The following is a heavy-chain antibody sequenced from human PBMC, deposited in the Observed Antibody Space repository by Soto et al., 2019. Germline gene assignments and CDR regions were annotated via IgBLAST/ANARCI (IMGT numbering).Heavy chain of an antibody. D-gene: IGHD3-3*02. Sequence: SETLSLTCTVSGDSISSSNSHWGWTRQPPGKGLEYIGSVYYGGAIFYSGNIYYNPSLKSRATISVDTSKNQFSLRLSSVTAADTGVYYCVRYDRINMKPYSPEGFHIWGQGTMVTVSS. CDR3: VRYDRINMKPYSPEGFHI. V-gene: IGHV4-39*01. CDR2: VYYGGAIFYSGNI. J-gene: IGHJ3*02. CDR1: GDSISSSNSH.